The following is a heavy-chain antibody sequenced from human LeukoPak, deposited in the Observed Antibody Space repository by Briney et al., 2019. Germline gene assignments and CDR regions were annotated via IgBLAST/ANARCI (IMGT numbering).Heavy chain of an antibody. Sequence: PSETLSLTCTVSGGSISSYYWSWIRQPPGKGLEWIGDIYYSGSTNYNPSLKSRVTISVDTSKNQFSLKLSCVTAADKAVYYCARLTDFWSGSYYYYGMDVWGQGTTVTVSS. CDR3: ARLTDFWSGSYYYYGMDV. CDR2: IYYSGST. CDR1: GGSISSYY. V-gene: IGHV4-59*08. D-gene: IGHD3-3*01. J-gene: IGHJ6*02.